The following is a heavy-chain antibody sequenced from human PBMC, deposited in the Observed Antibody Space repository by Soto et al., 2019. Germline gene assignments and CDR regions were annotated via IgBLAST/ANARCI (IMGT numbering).Heavy chain of an antibody. CDR2: MSGSGGST. V-gene: IGHV3-23*01. Sequence: GGSLRLSCGASGFTFSSYAMSWVRQAPGKGLEWVSVMSGSGGSTYYADSVKGRFTISRDNSKNTLYLQMKSLRAEDTAVYYCARAFWTVAGTRYFDYWGQGTLVTVSS. CDR3: ARAFWTVAGTRYFDY. J-gene: IGHJ4*02. CDR1: GFTFSSYA. D-gene: IGHD6-19*01.